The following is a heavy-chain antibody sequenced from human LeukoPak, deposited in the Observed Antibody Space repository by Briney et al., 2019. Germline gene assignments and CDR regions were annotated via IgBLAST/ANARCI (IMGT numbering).Heavy chain of an antibody. D-gene: IGHD6-13*01. V-gene: IGHV1-2*02. CDR2: INPNSGGT. CDR3: ARIPGYSSSWYSGY. J-gene: IGHJ4*02. Sequence: ASVKVSCKASGYTFSGYYMHWVRQAPGQGLEWVGWINPNSGGTNYAQKFQGRVTMTRDTSISTAYMELSRLRSDDTAVYYCARIPGYSSSWYSGYWGQGTLVTVSS. CDR1: GYTFSGYY.